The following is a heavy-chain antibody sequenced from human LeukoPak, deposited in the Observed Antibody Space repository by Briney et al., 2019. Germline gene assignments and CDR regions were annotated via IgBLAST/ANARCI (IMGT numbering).Heavy chain of an antibody. D-gene: IGHD1-14*01. Sequence: SETLSLTCTVSGGSISSYYWSWIRQPPGKGLGWIGYIYYSGSTNYNPSLKSRVTISVDTSNNQFSLKLSSVTAADTAVYYCARGPRHHFNYWGQGTLVTVSS. J-gene: IGHJ4*02. CDR2: IYYSGST. CDR1: GGSISSYY. CDR3: ARGPRHHFNY. V-gene: IGHV4-59*12.